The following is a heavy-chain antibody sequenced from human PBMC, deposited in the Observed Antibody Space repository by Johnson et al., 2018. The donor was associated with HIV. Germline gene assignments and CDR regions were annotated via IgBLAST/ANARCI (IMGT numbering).Heavy chain of an antibody. D-gene: IGHD4-17*01. CDR1: GFTFSDYY. CDR3: ARPADYGDYSRDAFDI. Sequence: KPGGSLRLSCAASGFTFSDYYMTWIRQAPGKGLEWVSYISRSGSTIYYADSVKGRFTISRDNAKNSLYLQMNSLRVEDTALYYCARPADYGDYSRDAFDIWGQGTMVTVSS. V-gene: IGHV3-11*04. CDR2: ISRSGSTI. J-gene: IGHJ3*02.